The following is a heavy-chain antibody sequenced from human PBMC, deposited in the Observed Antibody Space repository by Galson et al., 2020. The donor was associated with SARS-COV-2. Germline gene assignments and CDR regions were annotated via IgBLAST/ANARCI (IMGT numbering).Heavy chain of an antibody. D-gene: IGHD6-19*01. Sequence: SETLSLTCAVSGGSISSSNWWSWVRQPPGTGLEWIGEIYHSGSTNYNPSLKSQVTISVDKSKNQFSLKLSSVTAADTAVYYCARAEGQWLVTAEYFQHWGQGTLVTVSS. J-gene: IGHJ1*01. V-gene: IGHV4-4*02. CDR1: GGSISSSNW. CDR3: ARAEGQWLVTAEYFQH. CDR2: IYHSGST.